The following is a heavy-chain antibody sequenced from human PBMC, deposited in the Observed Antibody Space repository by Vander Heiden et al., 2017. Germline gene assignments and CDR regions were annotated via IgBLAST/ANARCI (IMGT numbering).Heavy chain of an antibody. CDR3: SRGGPGGHFDI. CDR1: GFTFSIYW. J-gene: IGHJ3*02. D-gene: IGHD3-16*01. Sequence: EVQLVESGGGLVQPGGSLRLSCAASGFTFSIYWMHWVRQVPGRGLVWVSHLNGDGSSTTYADPVKGRFTISRDNAKNTLYLQMNSLRAEDAAVYYCSRGGPGGHFDIWGQGTEVTVSS. V-gene: IGHV3-74*01. CDR2: LNGDGSST.